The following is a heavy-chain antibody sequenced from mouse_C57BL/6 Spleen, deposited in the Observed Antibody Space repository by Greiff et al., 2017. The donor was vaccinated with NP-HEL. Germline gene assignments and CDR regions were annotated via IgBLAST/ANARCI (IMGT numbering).Heavy chain of an antibody. CDR2: ISSGSSTI. J-gene: IGHJ4*01. V-gene: IGHV5-17*01. CDR3: ARAPPEYYYAMDY. CDR1: GFTFSDYG. Sequence: DVQLVESGGGLVKPGGSLKLSCAASGFTFSDYGMHWVRQAPEKGLEWVAYISSGSSTIYYADTVKGRFTISRDNAKNTPFLQMTSLRSEDTTMYYCARAPPEYYYAMDYWVQGTSVTVSS.